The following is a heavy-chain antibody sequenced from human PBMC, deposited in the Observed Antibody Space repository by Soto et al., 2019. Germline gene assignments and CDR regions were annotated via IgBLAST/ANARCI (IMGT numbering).Heavy chain of an antibody. D-gene: IGHD5-12*01. V-gene: IGHV3-30*18. CDR3: AKYIEDSLGYPFDY. CDR1: GFTLSSYG. J-gene: IGHJ4*02. Sequence: GGSLRLSCAASGFTLSSYGMHWVRQAPGKGLEWVSVISYDGSNKYYADSVKGRFTISRDNSKNTLYLQMNSLRAEDTAVYYCAKYIEDSLGYPFDYWGQGTLVTVSS. CDR2: ISYDGSNK.